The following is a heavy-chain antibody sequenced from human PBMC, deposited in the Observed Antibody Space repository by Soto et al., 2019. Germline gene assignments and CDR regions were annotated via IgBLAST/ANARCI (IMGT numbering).Heavy chain of an antibody. Sequence: EVPLVESGGGLVQPGGSLRLSCAASGFTFSSYSMNWVRQAPGKGLEWVSYISSSSSTIYYADSVKGRFTISRDNAKNSLYLQMNSLRAEDTAVYYCARDPVPTDWGQGTLVTVSS. CDR2: ISSSSSTI. CDR1: GFTFSSYS. V-gene: IGHV3-48*01. D-gene: IGHD1-1*01. J-gene: IGHJ4*02. CDR3: ARDPVPTD.